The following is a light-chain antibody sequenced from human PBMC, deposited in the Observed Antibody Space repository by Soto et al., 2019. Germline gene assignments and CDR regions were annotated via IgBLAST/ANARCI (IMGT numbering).Light chain of an antibody. J-gene: IGKJ2*01. Sequence: DIQMTQSPSSLSASVGDRVTITCRASQSISSYLNWYQQKPGKAPKLLIYAASSLQSGDPSRFSGSRSGRDFTLTISSLQPEEFATYYWQQSYSTPPTFGQGTKLEIK. CDR1: QSISSY. V-gene: IGKV1-39*01. CDR2: AAS. CDR3: QQSYSTPPT.